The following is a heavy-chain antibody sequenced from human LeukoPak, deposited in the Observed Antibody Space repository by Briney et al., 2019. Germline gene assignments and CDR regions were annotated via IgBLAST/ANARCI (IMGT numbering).Heavy chain of an antibody. V-gene: IGHV3-33*01. Sequence: GGSLRLSCAASGFTFSNYGTHWVRQAPGKGLEWVAIIWHDGSNKYYADSVKGRFTISRDNSKNTLYLQMSSLRAEDTAVYYCASLGSSWYIINWGQGTLVTASS. CDR3: ASLGSSWYIIN. CDR2: IWHDGSNK. CDR1: GFTFSNYG. J-gene: IGHJ4*02. D-gene: IGHD6-13*01.